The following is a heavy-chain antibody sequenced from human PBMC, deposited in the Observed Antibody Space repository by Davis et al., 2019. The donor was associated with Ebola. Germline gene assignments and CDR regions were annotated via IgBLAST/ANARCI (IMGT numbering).Heavy chain of an antibody. CDR2: IGSDGGT. D-gene: IGHD2-8*02. CDR3: AKDLFWWSASDV. CDR1: GISLKSCA. Sequence: GESLKISCVVSGISLKSCAMSWVRQAPGKGLEWVSGIGSDGGTHYAGSVRGRFTISRDDSKNTLFLQMNSLRREDTAVYYCAKDLFWWSASDVWGQGTTVVVS. J-gene: IGHJ6*02. V-gene: IGHV3-23*01.